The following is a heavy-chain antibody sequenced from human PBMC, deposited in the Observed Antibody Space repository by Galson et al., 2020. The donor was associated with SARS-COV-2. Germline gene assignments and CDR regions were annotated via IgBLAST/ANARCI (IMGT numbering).Heavy chain of an antibody. D-gene: IGHD3-22*01. V-gene: IGHV4-38-2*01. CDR3: ARQGVNMIVLVTVPGWYFDL. Sequence: SETQSLTCAVSGYSISTTNYWGWVRQPPGKGLEWIGSIYPSGSTYYNPSLKSRVTISLDTSKNQFSLRLDSVTAADTALYYCARQGVNMIVLVTVPGWYFDLWGRGTLVTVSS. CDR2: IYPSGST. J-gene: IGHJ2*01. CDR1: GYSISTTNY.